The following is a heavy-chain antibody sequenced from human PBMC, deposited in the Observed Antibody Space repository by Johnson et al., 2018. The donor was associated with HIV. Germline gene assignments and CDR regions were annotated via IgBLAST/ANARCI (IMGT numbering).Heavy chain of an antibody. CDR1: GFTFSSYA. V-gene: IGHV3-23*04. J-gene: IGHJ3*02. CDR3: AKDNNDYYDSGGAFDI. CDR2: ISGSGGST. Sequence: VQLVESGGGLVQPGGSLRLSCAASGFTFSSYAMSWVRQAPGQGLEWVSAISGSGGSTYYAAYVKGRFTISRDNSKNTLYLQMNSLRAEDTAVYYCAKDNNDYYDSGGAFDIWGQGTMVTVSS. D-gene: IGHD3-22*01.